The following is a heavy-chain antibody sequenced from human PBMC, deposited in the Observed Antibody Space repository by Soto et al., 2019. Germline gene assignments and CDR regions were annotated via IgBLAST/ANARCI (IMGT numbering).Heavy chain of an antibody. D-gene: IGHD5-12*01. J-gene: IGHJ6*02. Sequence: QVQRVQPGAGVQKPGSSVKFSCRAPGGPFGGYAISWVGQPPGQGLGWLGGIILTLVTANYAQKFQGRVTITADESTSTAYMELSSLRSEDTAVYYCARLGSGGYSGYDYGNDYYYYGMDVWGQGTTVTVSS. CDR3: ARLGSGGYSGYDYGNDYYYYGMDV. CDR1: GGPFGGYA. V-gene: IGHV1-69*01. CDR2: IILTLVTA.